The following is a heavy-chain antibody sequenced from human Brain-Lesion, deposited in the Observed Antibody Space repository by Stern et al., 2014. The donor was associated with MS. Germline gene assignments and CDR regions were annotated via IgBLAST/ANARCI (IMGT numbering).Heavy chain of an antibody. CDR1: GGSISSSTYY. Sequence: VQLVESGPGLVKPSETLSLTCTVSGGSISSSTYYWAWIRQPPGKGLEWIGNINYSGFTYYHPSLKSRVTISVDMSKNQFSLKLSSVTAADTAIYYCARHDSVPRPSQLYSARDRGPGYFDYWGQGTLVTVSS. V-gene: IGHV4-39*01. CDR3: ARHDSVPRPSQLYSARDRGPGYFDY. D-gene: IGHD1-26*01. CDR2: INYSGFT. J-gene: IGHJ4*02.